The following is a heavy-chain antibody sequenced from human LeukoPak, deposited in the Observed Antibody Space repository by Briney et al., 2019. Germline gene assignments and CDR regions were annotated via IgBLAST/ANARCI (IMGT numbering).Heavy chain of an antibody. V-gene: IGHV3-23*01. CDR2: ISGSGGST. CDR1: GFTFSRYG. Sequence: PGGSLRLSCAASGFTFSRYGMSWVRQAPGKGLEWVSAISGSGGSTYYADSVKGRFTISRDNAKNSLYLQMNSLRAEDTAVYYCARVIGMATMGDAFDVWGQGTMVTVSS. J-gene: IGHJ3*01. CDR3: ARVIGMATMGDAFDV. D-gene: IGHD5-24*01.